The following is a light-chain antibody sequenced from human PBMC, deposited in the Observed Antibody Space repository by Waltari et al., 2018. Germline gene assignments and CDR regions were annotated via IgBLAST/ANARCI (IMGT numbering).Light chain of an antibody. Sequence: VLTQSPGTLSLSPGETATLSCRASQSISKYLVWYQQRPGHAPRLLIYAASTRATGVPDRFSGSGYGTDVTLTSSRLEPEDFAVYYCQNHERLPATFGQGTKVEIK. CDR3: QNHERLPAT. J-gene: IGKJ1*01. CDR2: AAS. V-gene: IGKV3-20*01. CDR1: QSISKY.